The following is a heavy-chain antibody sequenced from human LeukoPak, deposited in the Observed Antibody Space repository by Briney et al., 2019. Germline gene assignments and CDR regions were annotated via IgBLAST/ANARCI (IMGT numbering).Heavy chain of an antibody. CDR3: AKVGAGYSGSYLDYFDY. CDR1: GFTFSNFG. D-gene: IGHD1-26*01. CDR2: ISDDGNYI. Sequence: PGGSLRLSCAASGFTFSNFGMNWVRQAPGKGLEWVSSISDDGNYIYYGDSVKGRFTISRDNANNSLDLQMHSLRAEDTAVYYCAKVGAGYSGSYLDYFDYWGQGTLVTVSS. V-gene: IGHV3-21*01. J-gene: IGHJ4*02.